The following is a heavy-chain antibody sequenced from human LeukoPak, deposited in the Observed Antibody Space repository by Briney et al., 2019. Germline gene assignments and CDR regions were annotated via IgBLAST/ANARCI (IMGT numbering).Heavy chain of an antibody. V-gene: IGHV1-46*01. CDR3: ARERRVGLSGSMGVLFASYYTYYYMDV. J-gene: IGHJ6*03. D-gene: IGHD3-16*01. CDR2: INPSDGAT. CDR1: GYTFTMYY. Sequence: EASVKVSCKASGYTFTMYYIHWVRQAPGQGLEWMGMINPSDGATTYAQRFQGRVTMTRDMSTTTVYMDLRSLRSDDTAVYFCARERRVGLSGSMGVLFASYYTYYYMDVWGRGTTVTVSS.